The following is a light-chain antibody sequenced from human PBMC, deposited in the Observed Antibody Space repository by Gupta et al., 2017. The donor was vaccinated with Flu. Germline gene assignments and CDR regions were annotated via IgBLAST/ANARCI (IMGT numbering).Light chain of an antibody. CDR1: RSLVDSDGNTY. Sequence: DIVLTQTPLSLSVTLGQPASISCRSSRSLVDSDGNTYLRWHHQRPGQVPRLLIYKITNRFSGVPGRISSGGAGAESTLDSSGVEAEDGGNYYCMREIQVPLTCGQGTKVEMK. J-gene: IGKJ1*01. V-gene: IGKV2-24*01. CDR3: MREIQVPLT. CDR2: KIT.